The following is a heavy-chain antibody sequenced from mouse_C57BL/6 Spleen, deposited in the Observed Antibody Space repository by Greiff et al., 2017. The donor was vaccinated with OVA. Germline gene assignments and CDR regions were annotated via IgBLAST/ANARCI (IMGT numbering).Heavy chain of an antibody. J-gene: IGHJ3*01. CDR2: ISYDGSN. V-gene: IGHV3-6*01. D-gene: IGHD4-1*01. CDR1: GYSITSGYY. CDR3: AREGDWDGFAY. Sequence: VQLQESGPGLVKPSQSLSLTCSVTGYSITSGYYWNWIRQFPGNKLEWMGYISYDGSNNYNPSLKNRISITRDTSKNQFFLKLNSVTTEDTATYYCAREGDWDGFAYWGQGTLVTVSA.